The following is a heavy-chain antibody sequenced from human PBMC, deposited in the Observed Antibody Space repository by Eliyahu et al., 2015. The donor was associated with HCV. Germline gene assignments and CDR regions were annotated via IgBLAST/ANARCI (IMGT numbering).Heavy chain of an antibody. Sequence: EVQLVESGGGLVQXGRSLXLSCTASGFTFGDYAMSWFRQAXGKGXEWVGFIRSKAYGGTTEYAASVKGRFTISRDDSKSIAYLQMNSLKTEDTAVYYCTSPLWGLELFSDYWGQGTLVTVSS. D-gene: IGHD1-7*01. J-gene: IGHJ4*02. CDR1: GFTFGDYA. V-gene: IGHV3-49*03. CDR3: TSPLWGLELFSDY. CDR2: IRSKAYGGTT.